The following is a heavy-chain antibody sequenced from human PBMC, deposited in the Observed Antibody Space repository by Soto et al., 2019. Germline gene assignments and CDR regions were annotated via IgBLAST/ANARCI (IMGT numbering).Heavy chain of an antibody. CDR2: IWYDGSNK. V-gene: IGHV3-33*01. J-gene: IGHJ6*02. CDR1: GFTFSSYG. D-gene: IGHD1-26*01. CDR3: ATYSGDFPVYKGLNV. Sequence: GGSLRLSCAASGFTFSSYGMHWVRQAPGKGLEWVAVIWYDGSNKYYADSVKGRFTISRDNSKNTLYLQMTFLRVDDTAVYCCATYSGDFPVYKGLNVWGQGTTVTVSS.